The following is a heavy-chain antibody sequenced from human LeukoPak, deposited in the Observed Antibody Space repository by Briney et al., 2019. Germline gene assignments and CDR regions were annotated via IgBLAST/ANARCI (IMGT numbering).Heavy chain of an antibody. CDR3: ARSSAWSPFDY. D-gene: IGHD6-19*01. V-gene: IGHV4-59*01. J-gene: IGHJ4*02. Sequence: SETLSLTCTVSGGSISSYYWSWIRRPPRKGLEWIGFISFSGNTNYNPSLKSRVTISRDTSENRFSLKLSSVTATDTAIYYCARSSAWSPFDYWGQGTLVTVSS. CDR2: ISFSGNT. CDR1: GGSISSYY.